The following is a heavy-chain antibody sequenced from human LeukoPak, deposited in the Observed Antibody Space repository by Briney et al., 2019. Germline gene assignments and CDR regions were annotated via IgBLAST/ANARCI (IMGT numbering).Heavy chain of an antibody. CDR3: ARDPDSSGWYFDY. CDR1: GFTFSSYW. V-gene: IGHV3-7*01. D-gene: IGHD6-19*01. J-gene: IGHJ4*02. Sequence: GGSLRLSCAASGFTFSSYWMSWVRQAPGKGLEWVANIKQDGSEKYYVDSVKGRFTISRDNAKNSLFLQMNSLRADDTAVYYCARDPDSSGWYFDYWGQGTLVIVSS. CDR2: IKQDGSEK.